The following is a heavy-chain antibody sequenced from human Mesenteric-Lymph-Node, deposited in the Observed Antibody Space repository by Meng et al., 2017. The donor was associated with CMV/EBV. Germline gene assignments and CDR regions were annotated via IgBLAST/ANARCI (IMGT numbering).Heavy chain of an antibody. Sequence: KVSCKASGYTFIDYVMHWVRQAPGQGLEWMGWIVPKNGGTKYAQKFQGRVTMSRDTSLSTTYMELSSLTSDDTAVYYCARHGDYLDVWGQGTTVTVSS. J-gene: IGHJ6*02. CDR1: GYTFIDYV. V-gene: IGHV1-2*02. CDR3: ARHGDYLDV. CDR2: IVPKNGGT. D-gene: IGHD4-17*01.